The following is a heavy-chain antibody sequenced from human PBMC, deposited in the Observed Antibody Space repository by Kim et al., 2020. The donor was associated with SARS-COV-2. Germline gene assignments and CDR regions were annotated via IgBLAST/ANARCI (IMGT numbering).Heavy chain of an antibody. CDR3: ARNSGSYQEYYYYYGMDV. Sequence: ASVKVSCKASGYTFTSYAMNWVRQAPGQGLEWMGWINTNTGNPTYAQGFTGRFVFSLDTSFSTAYLQISSLKAEDTAVYYCARNSGSYQEYYYYYGMDVRGQGTKVTV. D-gene: IGHD1-26*01. CDR2: INTNTGNP. CDR1: GYTFTSYA. V-gene: IGHV7-4-1*02. J-gene: IGHJ6*02.